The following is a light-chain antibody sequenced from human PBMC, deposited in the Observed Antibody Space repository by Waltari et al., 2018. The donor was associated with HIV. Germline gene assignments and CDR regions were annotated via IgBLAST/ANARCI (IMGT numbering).Light chain of an antibody. V-gene: IGKV4-1*01. J-gene: IGKJ1*01. CDR1: PTVLHNSNNRNH. CDR3: QQFFNFPRT. Sequence: DIVMTQSPDSLPVSLGERATINCKSSPTVLHNSNNRNHLAWYQQRPGQPPKLLIYWASIRESGVPDRFTGSGSGTDFNLTISSLQADDVAVYYCQQFFNFPRTFGQGTKVEI. CDR2: WAS.